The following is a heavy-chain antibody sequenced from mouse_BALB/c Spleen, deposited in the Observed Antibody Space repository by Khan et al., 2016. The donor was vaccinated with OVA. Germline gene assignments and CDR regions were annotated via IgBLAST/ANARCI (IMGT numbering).Heavy chain of an antibody. D-gene: IGHD1-2*01. CDR1: GFTFSSNT. CDR2: ITNGGGST. V-gene: IGHV5-12-2*01. J-gene: IGHJ4*01. CDR3: ARVPTFITTALDY. Sequence: EVKLVESGGGLVQPGGSLKLSCAASGFTFSSNTMSWVRQTPEKRLEWVAYITNGGGSTYYPDTVKGRFTLSRDNDKNTLYLQMSSLKSEDTAMFYCARVPTFITTALDYWGQGTSVTVSS.